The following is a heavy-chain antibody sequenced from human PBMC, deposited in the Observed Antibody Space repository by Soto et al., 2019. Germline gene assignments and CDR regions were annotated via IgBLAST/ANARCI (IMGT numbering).Heavy chain of an antibody. V-gene: IGHV3-48*01. D-gene: IGHD3-16*02. Sequence: GGSLRLSCAASGFTFSSYSMNWVRQAPGKGLEWVSYISSSSSTIYYADSVKGRFTISRDNAKNSRYLQMNSLRAEDTAVYYCARDDPGIVSPHFDYWGQGTLVTVSS. CDR3: ARDDPGIVSPHFDY. CDR1: GFTFSSYS. J-gene: IGHJ4*02. CDR2: ISSSSSTI.